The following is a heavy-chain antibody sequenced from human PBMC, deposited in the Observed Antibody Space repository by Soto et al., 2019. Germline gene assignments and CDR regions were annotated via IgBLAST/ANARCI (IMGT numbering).Heavy chain of an antibody. CDR2: IYYSGST. D-gene: IGHD6-6*01. Sequence: SETLSLTCTVSGGSISSGGYYWSWIRQHPGKGLEWIGYIYYSGSTYYNPSLKSRVTISVDTSKNQFSLKLSSVTAADTAVYYCARALVRWVYFDYWGQGTLVTVSS. J-gene: IGHJ4*02. V-gene: IGHV4-31*03. CDR1: GGSISSGGYY. CDR3: ARALVRWVYFDY.